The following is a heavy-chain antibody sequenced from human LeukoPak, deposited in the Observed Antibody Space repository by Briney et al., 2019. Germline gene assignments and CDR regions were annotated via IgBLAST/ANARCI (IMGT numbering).Heavy chain of an antibody. D-gene: IGHD6-19*01. V-gene: IGHV4-59*01. CDR1: GGSISSYY. Sequence: SETLSLTCTVSGGSISSYYWSWIRQPPGKGLEWIGYIYYSGSTNYNPSLKSRVTISVDTSKNQFSMKLSSVTAADTAVYYCARDSSSGWFDYWGQGTLVTVSS. J-gene: IGHJ4*02. CDR2: IYYSGST. CDR3: ARDSSSGWFDY.